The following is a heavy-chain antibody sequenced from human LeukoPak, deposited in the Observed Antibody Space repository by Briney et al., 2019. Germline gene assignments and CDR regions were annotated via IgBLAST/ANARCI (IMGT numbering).Heavy chain of an antibody. J-gene: IGHJ4*02. Sequence: SVKVSCKASGGTFSSYAISWVRQAPGQGLEWMGGIIPIFGTANYAQKFQGRVTITTDESTSTAYMELSSLRSEDTAVYYCARGRDSSSTFDFWGQGILVTVSS. CDR3: ARGRDSSSTFDF. V-gene: IGHV1-69*05. CDR1: GGTFSSYA. CDR2: IIPIFGTA. D-gene: IGHD6-6*01.